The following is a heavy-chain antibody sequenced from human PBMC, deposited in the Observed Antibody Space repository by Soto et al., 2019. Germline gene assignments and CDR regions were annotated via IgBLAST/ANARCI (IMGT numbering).Heavy chain of an antibody. CDR2: IYWDDDK. D-gene: IGHD3-9*01. Sequence: SGPTLVNPTQTLTLTCTFSGFSLSTSGVGVGWIRQPPGKALEWLALIYWDDDKRYSPSLKSRLTITKDTSKNQVVLTMTNMDPVDTATYYCAHRRIGPGGGLRYFEVDPWGQGTLVTSPQ. V-gene: IGHV2-5*02. CDR3: AHRRIGPGGGLRYFEVDP. J-gene: IGHJ5*02. CDR1: GFSLSTSGVG.